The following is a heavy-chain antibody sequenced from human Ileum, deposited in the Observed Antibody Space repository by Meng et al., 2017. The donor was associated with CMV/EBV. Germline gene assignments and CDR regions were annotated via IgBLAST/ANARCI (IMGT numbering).Heavy chain of an antibody. Sequence: LEGSGPGLVTPAQTLSLICTVSADSMSSGDFYWIWIRQSTAKGPEWIGYIYYSGSTYYNPSLKSRLTMALDTSKNQFSLRLNCLADADTGVYYCATEYSASPGWFDPWGQGILVTVSS. J-gene: IGHJ5*02. D-gene: IGHD5-12*01. CDR3: ATEYSASPGWFDP. V-gene: IGHV4-30-4*08. CDR1: ADSMSSGDFY. CDR2: IYYSGST.